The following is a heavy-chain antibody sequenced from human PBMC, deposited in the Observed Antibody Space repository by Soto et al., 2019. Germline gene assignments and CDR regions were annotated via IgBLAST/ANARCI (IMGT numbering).Heavy chain of an antibody. J-gene: IGHJ4*02. CDR2: INSDGSRT. CDR3: ARGDGDYYDGNGYLGRH. V-gene: IGHV3-74*01. CDR1: GFTFSSYW. D-gene: IGHD3-22*01. Sequence: EVQLVESGGGIVKHGGSLRLSCAASGFTFSSYWMHWVRQAPGKGLVWVSRINSDGSRTSYADSAKGRFTISRDNAKNTVYLQMNSLRAEDTAVYYCARGDGDYYDGNGYLGRHWGQGTLVTVSS.